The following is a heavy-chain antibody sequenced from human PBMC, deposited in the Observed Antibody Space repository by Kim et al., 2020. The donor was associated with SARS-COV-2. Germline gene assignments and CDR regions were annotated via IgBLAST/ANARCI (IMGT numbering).Heavy chain of an antibody. J-gene: IGHJ6*02. CDR2: IRSKAYGGTT. V-gene: IGHV3-49*03. CDR3: TRDLEMATIRRVYYYGMDV. Sequence: GGSLRLSCTASGFTFGDYAMSWFRQAPGKGLEWVGFIRSKAYGGTTEYAASVKGRFTISRDDSKSIAYLQMNSLKTEDTAVYYCTRDLEMATIRRVYYYGMDVWGQGTTVTVSS. D-gene: IGHD5-12*01. CDR1: GFTFGDYA.